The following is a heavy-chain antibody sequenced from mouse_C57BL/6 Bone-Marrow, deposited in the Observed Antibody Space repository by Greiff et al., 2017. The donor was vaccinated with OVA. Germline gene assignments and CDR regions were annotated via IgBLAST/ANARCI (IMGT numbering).Heavy chain of an antibody. Sequence: QVQLQHSGSELRSPGSSVKLSCKDFDSEVFPIAYMSWVRQKPGHGFEWIGGILPSIGRTIYGEKFEDKATLDADTLSNTAYLELNSLTSEDSAIYYCASITTVVATYYWYFDVWGTGTTVTVSS. CDR3: ASITTVVATYYWYFDV. V-gene: IGHV15-2*01. J-gene: IGHJ1*03. CDR1: DSEVFPIAY. D-gene: IGHD1-1*01. CDR2: ILPSIGRT.